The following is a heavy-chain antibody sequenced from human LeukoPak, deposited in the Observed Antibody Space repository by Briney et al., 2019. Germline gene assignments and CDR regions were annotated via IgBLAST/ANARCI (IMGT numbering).Heavy chain of an antibody. V-gene: IGHV3-7*01. CDR2: IKEDGSEK. J-gene: IGHJ4*02. CDR1: GFTFCNYW. Sequence: GGSLRLSCAASGFTFCNYWMSWVRQAPGKGLEWVANIKEDGSEKYYVDSVKGRFTISRDNTRSSLYLQMNSLRAEDTAVYYCASGRELGYWGQGTLVTVSS. D-gene: IGHD1-26*01. CDR3: ASGRELGY.